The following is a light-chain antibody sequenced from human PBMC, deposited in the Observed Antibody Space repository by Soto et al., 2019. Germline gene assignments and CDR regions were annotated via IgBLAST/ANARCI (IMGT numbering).Light chain of an antibody. CDR3: QQYGSSSWT. V-gene: IGKV3-20*01. J-gene: IGKJ1*01. CDR2: GAS. CDR1: QSVSSSY. Sequence: EIGLTQSACTLSSSPGERATLSCRASQSVSSSYLAWYQQKPGRAPRLLIYGASSRATGIPDRFSGSGSGTDFTLTISRLEPEDFAVYYCQQYGSSSWTFGQGTKVDIK.